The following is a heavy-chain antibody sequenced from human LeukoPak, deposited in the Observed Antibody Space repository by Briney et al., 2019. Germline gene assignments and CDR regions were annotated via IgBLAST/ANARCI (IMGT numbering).Heavy chain of an antibody. Sequence: GGSLRLSCAASGFTFSSYEMNWVRQAPGKGLEWVSYISSSGSTIYYADSVQGRFTISRDNAQNSLYLQMSSLRAEDTAVYYCARNVYNFDYSGQGTLVTVSS. CDR1: GFTFSSYE. V-gene: IGHV3-48*03. CDR3: ARNVYNFDY. D-gene: IGHD3-10*02. J-gene: IGHJ4*02. CDR2: ISSSGSTI.